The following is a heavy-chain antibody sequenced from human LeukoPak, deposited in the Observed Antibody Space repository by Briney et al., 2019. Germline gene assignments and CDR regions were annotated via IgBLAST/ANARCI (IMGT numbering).Heavy chain of an antibody. Sequence: GGSLRLSCAASGFTFSSYAMIWVRQAPGKGLEWVSGIGVSGDTTYYADSVKGRFTISRDNFNYTLYLQMNSLRAEDTAVYYCAKVPGLVEIDYWGQGTLVTVSS. CDR3: AKVPGLVEIDY. D-gene: IGHD3-3*01. CDR1: GFTFSSYA. CDR2: IGVSGDTT. J-gene: IGHJ4*02. V-gene: IGHV3-23*01.